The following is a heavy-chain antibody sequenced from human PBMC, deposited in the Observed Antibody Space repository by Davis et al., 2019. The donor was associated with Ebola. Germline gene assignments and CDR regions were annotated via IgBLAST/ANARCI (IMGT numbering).Heavy chain of an antibody. CDR3: ARGSPMDV. CDR1: GGSISRGGYS. Sequence: PSETLSLTCGVSGGSISRGGYSWSWIRQPPGKGLEWIGYIYHSGRTSYNPSLKSRVTISVDSSKNQFSLKLTSVTAADTAVYYCARGSPMDVWGQGTSVTVSS. CDR2: IYHSGRT. V-gene: IGHV4-30-2*01. J-gene: IGHJ6*02.